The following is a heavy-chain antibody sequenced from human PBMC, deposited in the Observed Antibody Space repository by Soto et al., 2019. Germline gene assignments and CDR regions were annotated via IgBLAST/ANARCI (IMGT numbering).Heavy chain of an antibody. V-gene: IGHV3-74*01. CDR3: ARGFLEWLSNGEYYYYMDV. Sequence: GGSLRLSCAASGFTFSSYWMHWVRQAPGKGLVWVSRINSDGSSTSYADSVKGRFTISRDNAKNTLYLQMNSLRAEDTAVYYCARGFLEWLSNGEYYYYMDVWGKGTTVTVSS. CDR1: GFTFSSYW. D-gene: IGHD3-3*01. J-gene: IGHJ6*03. CDR2: INSDGSST.